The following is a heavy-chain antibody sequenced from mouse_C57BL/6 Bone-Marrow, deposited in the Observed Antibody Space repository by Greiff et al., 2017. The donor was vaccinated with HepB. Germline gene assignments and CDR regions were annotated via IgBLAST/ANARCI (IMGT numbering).Heavy chain of an antibody. Sequence: QVQLQQPGAELVRPGSSVKLSCKASGYTFTSYWLHWVKQRPIQGLEWIGNIDPSDSETHYNQKFKDKATLTVDKSSSTAYMQLSSLTSEDSAVYYCARDDDRCYRYFDFWGRGTTLTVSS. CDR3: ARDDDRCYRYFDF. V-gene: IGHV1-52*01. CDR2: IDPSDSET. J-gene: IGHJ2*01. CDR1: GYTFTSYW. D-gene: IGHD1-1*01.